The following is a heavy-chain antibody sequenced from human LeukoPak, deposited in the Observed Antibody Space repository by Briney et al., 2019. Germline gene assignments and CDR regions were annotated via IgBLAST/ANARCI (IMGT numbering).Heavy chain of an antibody. CDR3: ATIPDGNDVPYYDY. CDR2: IYSGGSS. V-gene: IGHV3-66*01. D-gene: IGHD5-12*01. J-gene: IGHJ4*02. Sequence: PGGSLRLSCAASGLTVGFKCMSWVRQPPGKGLEWVSIIYSGGSSYYADSVKGRFTVSRDTSKNTLYLQMNTLRAEDTAVYYCATIPDGNDVPYYDYWGQGPLVTASS. CDR1: GLTVGFKC.